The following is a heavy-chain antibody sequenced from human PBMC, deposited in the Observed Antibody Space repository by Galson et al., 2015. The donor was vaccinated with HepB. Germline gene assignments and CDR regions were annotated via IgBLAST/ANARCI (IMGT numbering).Heavy chain of an antibody. V-gene: IGHV3-11*01. J-gene: IGHJ4*02. Sequence: SLRLSCAASGLTGLSFSNYYMSWIRQAPGKGLERLSYISGSGDIKYYVDSVKGRFTISRDNAKNLLYLQMNNLRVEDTAVYYGLVGHYFDNCDQGTRVTASS. CDR3: LVGHYFDN. CDR1: GLTGLSFSNYY. CDR2: ISGSGDIK.